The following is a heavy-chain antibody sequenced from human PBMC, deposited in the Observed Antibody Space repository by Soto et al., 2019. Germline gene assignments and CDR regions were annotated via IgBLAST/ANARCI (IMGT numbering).Heavy chain of an antibody. D-gene: IGHD2-2*01. J-gene: IGHJ5*02. Sequence: QVQLQESGPGLVKPSETLSLTCIVSGVSISSGYCTWIRQSPGKGLEWIGYISHSGLRHYRASLQSRITMSVETAKNQFALNLTSVTAADTAIYYCATSNTTCPGCYSWGQGTLVTVSS. CDR2: ISHSGLR. CDR1: GVSISSGY. V-gene: IGHV4-59*01. CDR3: ATSNTTCPGCYS.